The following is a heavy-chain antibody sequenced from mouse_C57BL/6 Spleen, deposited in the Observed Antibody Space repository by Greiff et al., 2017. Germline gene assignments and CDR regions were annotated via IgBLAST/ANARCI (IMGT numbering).Heavy chain of an antibody. V-gene: IGHV1-55*01. CDR3: ARSYVWFAY. Sequence: QVQLQQPGAELVKPGASVKMSCKASGFTFTSYWITWVKQRPGQGLEWLGDIYPGSGSTNYNEKFKSKATLTVDTSSSTTYMQLSSLTSEDSAVYYCARSYVWFAYWGQGTLVTVSA. CDR2: IYPGSGST. J-gene: IGHJ3*01. CDR1: GFTFTSYW. D-gene: IGHD1-1*01.